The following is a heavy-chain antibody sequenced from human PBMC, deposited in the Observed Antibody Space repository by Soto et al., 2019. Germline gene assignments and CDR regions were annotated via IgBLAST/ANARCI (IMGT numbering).Heavy chain of an antibody. V-gene: IGHV1-18*01. D-gene: IGHD6-6*01. CDR1: GYTFTSYG. J-gene: IGHJ3*02. CDR3: ARFTVWVIAGRPDDAFDI. Sequence: ASVKVSCNASGYTFTSYGISWVRKAPGQGLEWMGWSSAYKGNTNYAQKLQGRVTMTTDTSTSTAYMELRSVRSDDTAVYYCARFTVWVIAGRPDDAFDIWGQGTMVTVSS. CDR2: SSAYKGNT.